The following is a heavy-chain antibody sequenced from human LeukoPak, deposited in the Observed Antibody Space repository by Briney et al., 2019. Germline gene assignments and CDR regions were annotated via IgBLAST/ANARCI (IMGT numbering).Heavy chain of an antibody. CDR3: ARRSAFLNALDI. V-gene: IGHV4-59*01. Sequence: SETLSLTCTVSGGSISGYYWSWIRQPPGKGLECIGYIYYSGSTNYNPSLKSRVTISVDTSKKQFSLKLSSVTAADTAVYYCARRSAFLNALDIWGQGTMVTVSS. CDR2: IYYSGST. CDR1: GGSISGYY. J-gene: IGHJ3*02.